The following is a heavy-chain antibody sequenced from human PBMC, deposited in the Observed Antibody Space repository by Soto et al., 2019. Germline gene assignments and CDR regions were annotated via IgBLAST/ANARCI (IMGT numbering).Heavy chain of an antibody. CDR2: IYYSGST. V-gene: IGHV4-30-4*01. CDR1: GGSISSGDYY. CDR3: ASNSYGYTFYDH. J-gene: IGHJ4*02. D-gene: IGHD5-18*01. Sequence: QVQLQESGPGLVKPSQTLSLTCTVSGGSISSGDYYWSWIRQPPGKGLEWIGYIYYSGSTYYNPSLKSRFTRAVDTSKNQFSLKLSSVTAADTAVYYCASNSYGYTFYDHWGQGTLVTVSS.